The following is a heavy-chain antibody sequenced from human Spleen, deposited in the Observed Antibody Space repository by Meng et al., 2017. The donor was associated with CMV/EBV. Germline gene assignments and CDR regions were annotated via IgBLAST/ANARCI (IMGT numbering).Heavy chain of an antibody. CDR2: IKQDGSEK. D-gene: IGHD3-22*01. V-gene: IGHV3-7*01. J-gene: IGHJ3*02. Sequence: GESLKISCAASGFTLSSYAMHWVRQAPGKGLEWVANIKQDGSEKYYVDSVKGRFTISRDNAKNSLYLQMNSLRAEDTAVYYCARGLYDSSGYYFDAFDMWGQGTMVTVSS. CDR1: GFTLSSYA. CDR3: ARGLYDSSGYYFDAFDM.